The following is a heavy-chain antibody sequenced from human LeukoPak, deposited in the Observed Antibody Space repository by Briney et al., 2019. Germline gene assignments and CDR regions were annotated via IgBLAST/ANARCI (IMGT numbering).Heavy chain of an antibody. V-gene: IGHV4-34*01. J-gene: IGHJ4*02. Sequence: SETLSLTCAVYGGSFSGYYWSWIRQPPGKGLEWIGEINHSGSTNYNPSLKSRVTISVDTSKNQFSLKLSSVTAADTAVHYCARRPVGASGYDSWGQGTLVTVSS. CDR3: ARRPVGASGYDS. CDR2: INHSGST. CDR1: GGSFSGYY. D-gene: IGHD1-26*01.